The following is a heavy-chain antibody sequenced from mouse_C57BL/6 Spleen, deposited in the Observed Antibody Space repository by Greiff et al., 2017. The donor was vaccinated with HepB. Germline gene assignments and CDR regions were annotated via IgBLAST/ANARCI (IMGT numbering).Heavy chain of an antibody. CDR3: ERWASWTAMDY. CDR1: GYTFTSYW. J-gene: IGHJ4*01. V-gene: IGHV1-61*01. Sequence: VQLQQPGAELVRPGSSVKLSCKASGYTFTSYWMDWVKQRPGQGLEWIGNIYPSDSETHYNQKFKDKATLTVDKSSSTAYMQISSLTSEDSEVCYRERWASWTAMDYWGQGTSVTVSS. CDR2: IYPSDSET.